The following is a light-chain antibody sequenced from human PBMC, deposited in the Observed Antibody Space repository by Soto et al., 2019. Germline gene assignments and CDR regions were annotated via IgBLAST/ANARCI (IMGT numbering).Light chain of an antibody. CDR3: CSYAGSYCYV. CDR1: SSDVGGYNY. J-gene: IGLJ1*01. Sequence: QSVLTQPRSVSVSPGQSVTISCTGTSSDVGGYNYVSWYQQHPGKAPKLMIYDVSKRPSGVPDRFSGSKSGNTASLTISGLQAEDEADYYCCSYAGSYCYVFGTGTKVTVL. V-gene: IGLV2-11*01. CDR2: DVS.